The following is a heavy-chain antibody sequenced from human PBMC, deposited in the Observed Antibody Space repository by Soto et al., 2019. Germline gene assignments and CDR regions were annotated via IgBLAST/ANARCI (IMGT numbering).Heavy chain of an antibody. CDR2: INSDGSST. J-gene: IGHJ4*02. Sequence: GESLKISCAASGFTFSSYWMHWVRQAPGKGLVWVSRINSDGSSTSYADSVKGRFTISRDNAKNTLYLQMNSLRDEDTAVYYCVSEGGGWFQLFYWGQGALLTVSS. CDR3: VSEGGGWFQLFY. CDR1: GFTFSSYW. D-gene: IGHD6-19*01. V-gene: IGHV3-74*01.